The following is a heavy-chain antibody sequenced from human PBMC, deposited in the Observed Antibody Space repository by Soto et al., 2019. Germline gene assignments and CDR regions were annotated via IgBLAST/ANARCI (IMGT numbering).Heavy chain of an antibody. CDR3: AKDQGPNYYYGLDV. J-gene: IGHJ6*02. V-gene: IGHV3-30*18. CDR2: ISYDGSEK. CDR1: GLTFRAYG. Sequence: GGSLRLSCAASGLTFRAYGMHWVRQAPGKGLEWVAVISYDGSEKYYADPVKGRFTISRDNSQNTLYLQMNSLRGEDTAVYYCAKDQGPNYYYGLDVWGQGTTVTVSS.